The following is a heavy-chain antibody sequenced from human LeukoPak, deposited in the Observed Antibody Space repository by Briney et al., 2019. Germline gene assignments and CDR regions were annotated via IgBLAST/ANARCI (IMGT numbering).Heavy chain of an antibody. CDR1: GFAFSNYW. J-gene: IGHJ4*02. CDR2: IKPDGTEK. Sequence: GGSLRLSCAASGFAFSNYWMTWVLQAPGKGLQWVANIKPDGTEKNYVDSVKGRFTISRDNAKNSVYLQLNSLRVDDTALYYCARTPLTQLEPDYFDSWGQGTLVSVS. D-gene: IGHD1-1*01. CDR3: ARTPLTQLEPDYFDS. V-gene: IGHV3-7*01.